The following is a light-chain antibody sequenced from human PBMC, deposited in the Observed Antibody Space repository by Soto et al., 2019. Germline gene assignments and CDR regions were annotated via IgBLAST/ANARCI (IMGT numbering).Light chain of an antibody. Sequence: EIVLTQSPGTLSLSPGERATLSCRASQSVASNNLAWYQQIPGQSPRILIYGASSRATGIPDRFSGSGSGTDFTLTISRLEPEDFAVYYCQQYGSSPMYTFGQGTKLEIK. CDR3: QQYGSSPMYT. CDR2: GAS. V-gene: IGKV3-20*01. CDR1: QSVASNN. J-gene: IGKJ2*01.